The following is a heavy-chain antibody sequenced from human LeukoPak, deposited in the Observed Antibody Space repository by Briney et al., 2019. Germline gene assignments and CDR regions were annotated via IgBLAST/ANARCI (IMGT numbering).Heavy chain of an antibody. D-gene: IGHD6-19*01. J-gene: IGHJ1*01. CDR2: IYYSGST. V-gene: IGHV4-59*01. Sequence: SETLSLTCAVSGGSINTYFWSWIRQPPGKGLEWIGYIYYSGSTNYNPSLKSRVTISVDTSKNQFSLRLSSVTAADTAVYYCARGVTGGWYGDFQHWGQGTLVTVSS. CDR3: ARGVTGGWYGDFQH. CDR1: GGSINTYF.